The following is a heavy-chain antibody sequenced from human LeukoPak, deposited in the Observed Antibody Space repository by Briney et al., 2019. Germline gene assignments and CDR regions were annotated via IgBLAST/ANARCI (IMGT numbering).Heavy chain of an antibody. CDR3: ASLPAATYFDY. Sequence: PSETLSLTCTVSGYSISSGYYWGWIRQPPGQGLEWIGSIYHSGSTYYNPSLKSRVTISVDTSKNQISLKLSSVTAADTAVYYCASLPAATYFDYRGQGTLVTVSS. J-gene: IGHJ4*02. CDR2: IYHSGST. D-gene: IGHD2-2*01. CDR1: GYSISSGYY. V-gene: IGHV4-38-2*02.